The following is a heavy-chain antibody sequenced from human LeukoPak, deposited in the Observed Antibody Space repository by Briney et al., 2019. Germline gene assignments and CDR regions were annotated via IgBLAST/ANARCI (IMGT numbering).Heavy chain of an antibody. CDR2: IIPILGIA. Sequence: SVKVSCKASGGTFSSYAISWVRQAPGQGLEWMGRIIPILGIANYAQKFQGRVTITADKSTSTAYMELSSLRSEDTAVYYCARPAGWRWLQHPLNYWGQGTLVTVSS. CDR1: GGTFSSYA. CDR3: ARPAGWRWLQHPLNY. V-gene: IGHV1-69*04. J-gene: IGHJ4*02. D-gene: IGHD5-24*01.